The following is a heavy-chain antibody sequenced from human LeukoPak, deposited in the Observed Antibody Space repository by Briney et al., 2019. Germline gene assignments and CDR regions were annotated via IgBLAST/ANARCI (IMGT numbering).Heavy chain of an antibody. D-gene: IGHD5-12*01. CDR3: ARGDIVPTIPLFDY. V-gene: IGHV3-21*01. CDR1: GSTFSIYS. J-gene: IGHJ4*02. Sequence: GGSLRLSCAASGSTFSIYSMNWVRQAPGKGLEWVSSISSSSSFIYYADSVKGRFTISRDNSKNTLYLQMNSLRAEDTAVYYCARGDIVPTIPLFDYWGQGTLVTVSS. CDR2: ISSSSSFI.